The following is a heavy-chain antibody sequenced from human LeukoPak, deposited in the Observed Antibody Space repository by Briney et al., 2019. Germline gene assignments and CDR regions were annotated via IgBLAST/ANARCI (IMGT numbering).Heavy chain of an antibody. CDR3: ARDMGSGSIDAFDI. CDR2: INPNSGGT. Sequence: ASVKVSCKASGYTFTGYYMHWVRQAPGQGLEWMGWINPNSGGTNYAQKFQGWVTMTRDTSISTAYMELSRLRSDDTAVYYCARDMGSGSIDAFDIWGQGTMVTVSS. D-gene: IGHD3-22*01. CDR1: GYTFTGYY. J-gene: IGHJ3*02. V-gene: IGHV1-2*04.